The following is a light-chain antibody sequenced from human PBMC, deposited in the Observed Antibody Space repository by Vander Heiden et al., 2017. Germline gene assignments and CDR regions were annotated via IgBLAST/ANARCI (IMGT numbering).Light chain of an antibody. Sequence: QLELTQSLSASASLRDPVTLTCTLSSGHATYVIAWHQHQPDKAPRYLMTLYSDGSQTKGDGIPDRFSGSSSGADRYLAISTLQSEDEADYYCQTWGIGIQVFGGGTKLTVL. CDR3: QTWGIGIQV. V-gene: IGLV4-69*01. CDR2: LYSDGSQ. J-gene: IGLJ2*01. CDR1: SGHATYV.